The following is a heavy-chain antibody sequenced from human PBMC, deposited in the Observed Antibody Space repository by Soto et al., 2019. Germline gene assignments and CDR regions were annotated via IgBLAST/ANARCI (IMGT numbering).Heavy chain of an antibody. CDR1: GGSISSDSYY. J-gene: IGHJ4*02. CDR2: VYYSGNT. D-gene: IGHD3-9*01. Sequence: QVQLQESGPGLVKPSQTLSLSCTVSGGSISSDSYYWPWIRQHPGQGLEWIGYVYYSGNTYCYPSLKSRLTISLNTSKKQFSLKLTSVTAADTSVYFCAAGSGGVWLRFVSWGEGIVVTVSS. V-gene: IGHV4-31*03. CDR3: AAGSGGVWLRFVS.